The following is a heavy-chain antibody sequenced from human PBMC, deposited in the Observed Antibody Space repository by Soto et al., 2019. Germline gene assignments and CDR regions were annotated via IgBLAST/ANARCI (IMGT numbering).Heavy chain of an antibody. D-gene: IGHD3-9*01. CDR3: ARLEGLATISYYFDY. CDR2: IYYRGNT. Sequence: QLQLQESGPGLVKPSETLSLTCSVSGDSINSDNYYWGWIRQPPGKGLEWIGSIYYRGNTYYNPSLKTLVTISLDKSKSPFSLKLNSVTAADSAVYFCARLEGLATISYYFDYWGQGTLVTVSS. CDR1: GDSINSDNYY. J-gene: IGHJ4*02. V-gene: IGHV4-39*01.